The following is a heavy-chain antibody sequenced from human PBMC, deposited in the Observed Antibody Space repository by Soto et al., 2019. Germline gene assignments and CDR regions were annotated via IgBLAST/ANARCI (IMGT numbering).Heavy chain of an antibody. J-gene: IGHJ4*02. V-gene: IGHV4-59*01. CDR2: VYYSGGT. Sequence: PSETLSLTCSVSGGSISTYYWSWIRQPPGKGLEWIGYVYYSGGTNYSPSLKSRVTISVDTSKNQFSLRLSSVTAADTAVYYCARTYCSGGSCYVFDYWGQGTLVTVSS. CDR3: ARTYCSGGSCYVFDY. CDR1: GGSISTYY. D-gene: IGHD2-15*01.